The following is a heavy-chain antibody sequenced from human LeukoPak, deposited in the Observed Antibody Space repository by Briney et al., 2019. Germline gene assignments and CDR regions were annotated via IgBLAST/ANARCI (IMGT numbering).Heavy chain of an antibody. CDR1: GFTFSKYG. CDR2: ISYDGNDK. D-gene: IGHD5-12*01. CDR3: AKDAIIVATIREIDS. Sequence: GRSLRLSCAASGFTFSKYGMYWVRQAPGKGLGWVTFISYDGNDKYYGDSVKGRFTISRDNSKNTLYLQMNSLRPEDTAVYYCAKDAIIVATIREIDSWGQGTLVTVSS. V-gene: IGHV3-30*18. J-gene: IGHJ4*02.